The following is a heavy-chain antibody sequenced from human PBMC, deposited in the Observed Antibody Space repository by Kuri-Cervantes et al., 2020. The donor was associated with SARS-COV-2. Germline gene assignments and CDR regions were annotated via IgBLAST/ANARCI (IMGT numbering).Heavy chain of an antibody. CDR1: GGSLSPYY. J-gene: IGHJ6*02. Sequence: ESLKISCSVSGGSLSPYYWSWIRQPPGKGLEWIGEINHSGSTNYNPSLKSRVTISVDTSKNQFSLKLSSVTAADTAVYYCARGVGAAVAGTLITIYYYYGMDVWGQGTMVTVSS. CDR2: INHSGST. V-gene: IGHV4-34*01. CDR3: ARGVGAAVAGTLITIYYYYGMDV. D-gene: IGHD6-19*01.